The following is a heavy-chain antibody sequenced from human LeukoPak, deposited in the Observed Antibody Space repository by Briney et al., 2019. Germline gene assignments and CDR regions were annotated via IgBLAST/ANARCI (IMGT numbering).Heavy chain of an antibody. Sequence: GASVKVSCKASGGTFSSYAISWVRQAPGQGLEWMGRIIPILGIANYAQKFQGRVTITADKSTSTAYMELSSLRSEDTAVYYCARTPSGVPAAIGYFDYWGQGTLVTVSS. CDR3: ARTPSGVPAAIGYFDY. J-gene: IGHJ4*02. D-gene: IGHD2-2*02. CDR2: IIPILGIA. V-gene: IGHV1-69*04. CDR1: GGTFSSYA.